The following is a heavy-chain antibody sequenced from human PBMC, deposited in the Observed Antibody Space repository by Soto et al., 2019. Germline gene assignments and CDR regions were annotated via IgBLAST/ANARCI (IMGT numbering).Heavy chain of an antibody. CDR3: ARETPHYYDSSGYIDY. J-gene: IGHJ4*02. D-gene: IGHD3-22*01. CDR2: ISAYNGNT. Sequence: ASVKVSCKASGYTFTSYGISWVRQAPGQGLEWMGWISAYNGNTNYAQKLQGRVTMTTDTSTSTAYMELRSLRSDDTAVYYCARETPHYYDSSGYIDYWGQGTLVTVSS. V-gene: IGHV1-18*01. CDR1: GYTFTSYG.